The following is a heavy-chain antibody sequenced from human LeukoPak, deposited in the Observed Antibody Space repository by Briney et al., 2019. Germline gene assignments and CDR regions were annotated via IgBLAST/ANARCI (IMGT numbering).Heavy chain of an antibody. CDR3: ARMFNPVVRGVKYYFDY. CDR1: GGSISSYY. V-gene: IGHV4-34*01. D-gene: IGHD3-10*01. Sequence: PSETLSLTCTVSGGSISSYYWSWIRQPPGKGLEWIGEINHSGSTNYNPSLKSRVTISVDTSKNQFSLKLSSVTAADTAVYYCARMFNPVVRGVKYYFDYWGQGTLVTVSS. J-gene: IGHJ4*02. CDR2: INHSGST.